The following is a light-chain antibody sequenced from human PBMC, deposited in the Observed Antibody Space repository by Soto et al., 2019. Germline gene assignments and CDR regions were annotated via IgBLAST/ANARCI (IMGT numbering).Light chain of an antibody. CDR2: EVN. J-gene: IGLJ1*01. CDR1: STDVGGYNY. V-gene: IGLV2-8*01. CDR3: ASYAGGNNV. Sequence: QSALTQPPSASGSPGQSVTISCTGTSTDVGGYNYVSWYQQHPGKVPKLVIFEVNKRPSGVPDRFSGSKSGNTASLTVSGLQPEDEADYYCASYAGGNNVFGTGT.